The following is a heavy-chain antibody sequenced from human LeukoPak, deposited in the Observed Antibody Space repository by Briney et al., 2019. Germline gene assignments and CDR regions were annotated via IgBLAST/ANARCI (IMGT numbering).Heavy chain of an antibody. J-gene: IGHJ6*03. D-gene: IGHD5-24*01. Sequence: PGGSLRLSCAASGFTFSHYGMHCVRQAPGKGLEWLAIMWYDGSIKYYADSAKGRFTISRDNSKNTVFLQMNSLRAEDTAVYYCAGGRDGYNYYYYYYMDVWGKGTTVTVSS. CDR3: AGGRDGYNYYYYYYMDV. CDR1: GFTFSHYG. CDR2: MWYDGSIK. V-gene: IGHV3-33*02.